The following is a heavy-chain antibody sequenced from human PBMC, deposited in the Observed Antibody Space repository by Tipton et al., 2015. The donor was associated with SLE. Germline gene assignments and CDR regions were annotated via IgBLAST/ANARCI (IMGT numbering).Heavy chain of an antibody. J-gene: IGHJ6*03. CDR1: ADSFITYY. CDR3: ARVGYSGTSPYYYYYMDV. Sequence: TLSLTCTFSADSFITYYWRWILQPPGGGLEGIWSIYYSGITNYHPPLKSRVTISVDTSKNQFSLHLSSVTAADTAIYYCARVGYSGTSPYYYYYMDVWGKGTTVTVSS. D-gene: IGHD1-26*01. CDR2: IYYSGIT. V-gene: IGHV4-59*01.